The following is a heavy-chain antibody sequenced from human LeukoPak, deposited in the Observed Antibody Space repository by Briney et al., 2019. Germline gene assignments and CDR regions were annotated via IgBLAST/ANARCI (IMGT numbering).Heavy chain of an antibody. V-gene: IGHV1-46*01. CDR1: GYTFITNDY. J-gene: IGHJ4*02. CDR2: INPSAGST. Sequence: ASVKVSCTASGYTFITNDYTYWVRQAPGQGLEWMGIINPSAGSTSYAQKFQGRVTMTRDTSTNTVYIELSSLRSDDTAVYYCARGPYSSSSYYYDYWGQGTPVTVSS. D-gene: IGHD6-6*01. CDR3: ARGPYSSSSYYYDY.